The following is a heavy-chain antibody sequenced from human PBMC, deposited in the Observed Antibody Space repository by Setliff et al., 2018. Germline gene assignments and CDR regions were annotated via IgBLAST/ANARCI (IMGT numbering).Heavy chain of an antibody. D-gene: IGHD3-16*01. V-gene: IGHV4-34*01. CDR1: GESFSNNY. CDR2: SSHSGST. CDR3: ARPHGGDYAFDI. J-gene: IGHJ3*02. Sequence: PSETLSLTCSVYGESFSNNYWSWIRQPPGKGLEWIGESSHSGSTSYSPSLKSRLTMSVDTSKSQFSLNLTSVTAADTAVYYCARPHGGDYAFDIWGQGRMVTVS.